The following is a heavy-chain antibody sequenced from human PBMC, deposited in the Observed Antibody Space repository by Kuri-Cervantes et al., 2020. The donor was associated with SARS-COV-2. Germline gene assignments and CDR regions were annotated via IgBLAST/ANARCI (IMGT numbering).Heavy chain of an antibody. CDR2: IKQDGSEK. Sequence: GGSLRLSCAASGFTFSSYWMSWVRQAPGKGLEWVANIKQDGSEKYYVDSVKGRFTISRDNAKSSLYLQMNSLRAEDTAVYYCARDRGIVVVPAAIWFDPWGQGTLVTVSS. V-gene: IGHV3-7*01. J-gene: IGHJ5*02. CDR3: ARDRGIVVVPAAIWFDP. D-gene: IGHD2-2*01. CDR1: GFTFSSYW.